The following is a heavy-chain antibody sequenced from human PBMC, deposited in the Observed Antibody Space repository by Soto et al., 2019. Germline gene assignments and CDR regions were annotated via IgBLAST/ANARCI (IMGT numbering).Heavy chain of an antibody. CDR3: GLGYCTNISCYAAEYFHR. D-gene: IGHD2-2*03. Sequence: QVQLVQSGPEVKKAGASVKVSCKVSGYTLNTYGLTWVRQAPGQGLEWVGWLSGYSGNAKYAQKFQDRVTMTTDTSTGTAYLDLKSLRSDDTGVYFCGLGYCTNISCYAAEYFHRWGQGTQVTVSS. J-gene: IGHJ1*01. CDR2: LSGYSGNA. CDR1: GYTLNTYG. V-gene: IGHV1-18*01.